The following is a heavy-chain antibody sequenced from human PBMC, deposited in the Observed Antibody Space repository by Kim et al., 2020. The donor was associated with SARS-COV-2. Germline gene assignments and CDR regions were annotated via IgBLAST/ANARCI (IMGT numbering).Heavy chain of an antibody. D-gene: IGHD3-3*01. Sequence: ASVKVSCKVSGYTLTELSMHWVRQAPGKGLEWMGGFDPEDGETIYAQKSQGRVTMTEDTSTDTAYMELSSLRSEDTAVYYCATSITIFGGFDPWGQGTLVTVSS. V-gene: IGHV1-24*01. CDR2: FDPEDGET. J-gene: IGHJ5*02. CDR1: GYTLTELS. CDR3: ATSITIFGGFDP.